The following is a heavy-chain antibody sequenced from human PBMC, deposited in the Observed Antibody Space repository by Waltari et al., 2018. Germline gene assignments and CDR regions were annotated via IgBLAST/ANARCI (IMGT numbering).Heavy chain of an antibody. CDR2: ISGDGTTT. V-gene: IGHV3-74*01. Sequence: EVQLVESGGGLVQTGGSLRLSCAASGFTFSTYWIHWVRQVPGKGLVWGSRISGDGTTTIDADSVKGRFTASRDNAKRTVYIQINNLRAEDTAVYYCARDSSGLDYWGQGTLVTVSS. D-gene: IGHD6-19*01. CDR3: ARDSSGLDY. CDR1: GFTFSTYW. J-gene: IGHJ4*02.